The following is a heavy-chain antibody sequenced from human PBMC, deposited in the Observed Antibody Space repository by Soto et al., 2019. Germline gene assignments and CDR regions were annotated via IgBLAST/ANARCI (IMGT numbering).Heavy chain of an antibody. CDR3: ARGRVDA. Sequence: QVQLVQSGAEVKKPGASVKVSCKASGYTFSNYDINWVRQATGQGLEWMGWMNPDSGNTGYAQKFQGRVTMTRNNSLRTAYMELSSLTSEDTAVYYCARGRVDAWGQGTRVTVSS. V-gene: IGHV1-8*01. CDR1: GYTFSNYD. J-gene: IGHJ3*01. CDR2: MNPDSGNT.